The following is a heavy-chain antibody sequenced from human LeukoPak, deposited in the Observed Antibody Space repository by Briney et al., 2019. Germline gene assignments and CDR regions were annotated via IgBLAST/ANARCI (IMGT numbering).Heavy chain of an antibody. Sequence: GGSLRLSCAASGFTFSSYAMHWVRQAPGKGLEWVSAISGSGGSTYYADSVKGRFTISRDNSKNTLYLQMNSLRAEDTAVYYCAKGPMVRGLYNWFDPWGQGTLVTVSS. V-gene: IGHV3-23*01. CDR1: GFTFSSYA. CDR2: ISGSGGST. D-gene: IGHD3-10*01. J-gene: IGHJ5*02. CDR3: AKGPMVRGLYNWFDP.